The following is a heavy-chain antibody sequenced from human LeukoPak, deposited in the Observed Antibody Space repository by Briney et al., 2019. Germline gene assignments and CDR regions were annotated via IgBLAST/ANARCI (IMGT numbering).Heavy chain of an antibody. Sequence: SQTLSLTCAISGDSVSSNSVTWNWIRQSPSRGLEWLGRTYYRSNWYNDYAVSVKSRITINPDTSKNQFSLQLNSVTPEDTAVYYCAVELPGYYGMDVWDQGTPVTVSS. CDR3: AVELPGYYGMDV. V-gene: IGHV6-1*01. D-gene: IGHD1-26*01. CDR1: GDSVSSNSVT. J-gene: IGHJ6*02. CDR2: TYYRSNWYN.